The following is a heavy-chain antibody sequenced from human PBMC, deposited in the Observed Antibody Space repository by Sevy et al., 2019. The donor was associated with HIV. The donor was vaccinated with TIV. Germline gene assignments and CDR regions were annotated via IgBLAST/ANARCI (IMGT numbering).Heavy chain of an antibody. CDR1: GFSFSSYS. D-gene: IGHD6-13*01. CDR3: ARSYSSSWYILYYFEY. V-gene: IGHV3-21*01. J-gene: IGHJ4*02. Sequence: GGSLRLSCAASGFSFSSYSVSWVRQAPGKGLEWVASIGSSNSYIYYADSVKGRFTISRDNAKKSLFLHMNTLRAEDTAVYYCARSYSSSWYILYYFEYWGQGPPVPVSS. CDR2: IGSSNSYI.